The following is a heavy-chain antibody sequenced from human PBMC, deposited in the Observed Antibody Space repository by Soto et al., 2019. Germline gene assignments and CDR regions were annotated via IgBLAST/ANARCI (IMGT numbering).Heavy chain of an antibody. V-gene: IGHV4-59*11. CDR1: IASITSHY. D-gene: IGHD3-10*01. J-gene: IGHJ5*02. Sequence: SETLSLTCTVSIASITSHYWTWIRQPPGKGLESLGFVHYSGGANYNPSLKSRVTMSVDTSKNQFSLKLTSVTTADTAVYYCAREDGAGGYRWFDPWGQGTLVTVSS. CDR2: VHYSGGA. CDR3: AREDGAGGYRWFDP.